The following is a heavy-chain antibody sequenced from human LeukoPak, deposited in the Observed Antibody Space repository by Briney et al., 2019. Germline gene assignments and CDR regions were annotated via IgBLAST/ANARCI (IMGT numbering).Heavy chain of an antibody. Sequence: PGGSLRLSCAASGFTFSSYWMHWVRHAPGKELVWVSRINIDGSSTNYADSVKGRFTISRDNAKNTLYLQMNSLRAEDTAVYYCARAVYYGSGTYVPWGQGTLVTVSS. V-gene: IGHV3-74*01. CDR1: GFTFSSYW. CDR3: ARAVYYGSGTYVP. CDR2: INIDGSST. J-gene: IGHJ5*02. D-gene: IGHD3-10*01.